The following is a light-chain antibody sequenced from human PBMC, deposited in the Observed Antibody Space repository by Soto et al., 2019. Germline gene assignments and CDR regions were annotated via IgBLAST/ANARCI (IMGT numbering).Light chain of an antibody. J-gene: IGLJ2*01. Sequence: QSALSQPPSASGSPGQSVTISCSGISSDIRDSNYVSWYQQHPGKAPKLEVSEVTKRPSGVPDRFSGSRSGTTAFLTISGLQTEDEADYYCGSKAGSDKHVVFGGGTKLTVL. CDR3: GSKAGSDKHVV. CDR2: EVT. CDR1: SSDIRDSNY. V-gene: IGLV2-8*01.